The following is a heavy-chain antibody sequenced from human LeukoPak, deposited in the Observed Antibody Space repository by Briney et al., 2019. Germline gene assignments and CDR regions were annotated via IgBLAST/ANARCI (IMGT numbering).Heavy chain of an antibody. D-gene: IGHD3-10*01. CDR1: GGTFISYA. J-gene: IGHJ4*02. CDR3: ARSEFSQDYFDY. Sequence: SVKVSCKASGGTFISYAISWVRQAPGQGLEWMGGIIPIFGTANYAQKFQGRVTITADESTSTAYMELSSLRSEDTVVYYCARSEFSQDYFDYWGQGTLVTVSS. CDR2: IIPIFGTA. V-gene: IGHV1-69*13.